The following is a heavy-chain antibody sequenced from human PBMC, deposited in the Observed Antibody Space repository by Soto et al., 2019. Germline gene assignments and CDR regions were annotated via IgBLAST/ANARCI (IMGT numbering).Heavy chain of an antibody. V-gene: IGHV4-61*08. CDR2: IYYSGST. Sequence: PSETLSLTCAVSGGSISSGGYYWSWIRQPPGKGLEWIGYIYYSGSTNYNPSLKSRVTISVDTSKNQFSLKLSSVTAADTAVYYCAREKETTFDYWGQGTLVTVSS. CDR1: GGSISSGGYY. CDR3: AREKETTFDY. J-gene: IGHJ4*02. D-gene: IGHD1-1*01.